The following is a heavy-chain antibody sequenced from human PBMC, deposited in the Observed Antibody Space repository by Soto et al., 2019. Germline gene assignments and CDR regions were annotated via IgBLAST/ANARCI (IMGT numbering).Heavy chain of an antibody. CDR1: GGSISGYY. V-gene: IGHV4-59*08. CDR2: FYYSGST. J-gene: IGHJ5*02. D-gene: IGHD2-15*01. CDR3: AMTVVVAADNWFDP. Sequence: SETLSLTCTVSGGSISGYYWSWIRQPPGKGLEWIGYFYYSGSTDSNPSLKSRVTISVDTSKNQFSLKLSSVTAADTAVYYCAMTVVVAADNWFDPWGQGTLVTVSS.